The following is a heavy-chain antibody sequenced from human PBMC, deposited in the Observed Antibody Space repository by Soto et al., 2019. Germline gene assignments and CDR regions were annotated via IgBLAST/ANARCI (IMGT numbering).Heavy chain of an antibody. CDR3: ARGGAMGVDY. J-gene: IGHJ4*02. CDR1: GFTFNTHW. Sequence: EAQLVESGGGVVQPGGSLRLSCTASGFTFNTHWMHWVRQAPGKGLVWVSCIYFDGITTNYADSVKGRLTVSRDNAKNTVYLHVNTLRDEDTAVYYCARGGAMGVDYWGQGTLVTVSS. V-gene: IGHV3-74*01. CDR2: IYFDGITT. D-gene: IGHD1-26*01.